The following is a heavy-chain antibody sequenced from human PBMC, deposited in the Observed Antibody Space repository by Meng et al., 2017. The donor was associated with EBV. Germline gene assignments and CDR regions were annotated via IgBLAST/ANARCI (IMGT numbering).Heavy chain of an antibody. J-gene: IGHJ4*02. Sequence: QLRESGPGLVGPSXXLALHCTVPGGAMSPYYWKWIRQFPEKGLEWIGYVHESGNSNYNPSLRDRVTISLDTSKNQFSLELNSVTAADTALYYCARLNQFLEWDFDYWGRGTLVTVSS. CDR1: GGAMSPYY. D-gene: IGHD3-3*01. CDR2: VHESGNS. V-gene: IGHV4-59*01. CDR3: ARLNQFLEWDFDY.